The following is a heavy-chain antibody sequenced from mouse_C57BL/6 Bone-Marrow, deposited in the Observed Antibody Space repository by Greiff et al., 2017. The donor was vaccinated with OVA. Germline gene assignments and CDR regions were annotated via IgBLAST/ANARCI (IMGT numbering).Heavy chain of an antibody. D-gene: IGHD1-1*01. V-gene: IGHV14-4*01. CDR1: GFNIKDDY. Sequence: EVKLQQSGAELVRPGASVKLSCTASGFNIKDDYMHWVKQRPGQGLEWIGWIDPENGDTEYASKFQGKATITADTSSNTAYLQVSSLTSEDTAVYYCTTYITPDYWGQGTTLTVSS. CDR2: IDPENGDT. CDR3: TTYITPDY. J-gene: IGHJ2*01.